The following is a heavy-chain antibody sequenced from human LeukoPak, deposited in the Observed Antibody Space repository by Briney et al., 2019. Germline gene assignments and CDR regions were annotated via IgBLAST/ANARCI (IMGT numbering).Heavy chain of an antibody. Sequence: SSETLSLTCTVSGGSISSSSYYWGWIRQPPGKGLEWIGSIYYSGSTYYNPSLKSRVTISVDTSKNQFSLKLSSVTAADTAVYYCASLRWGQLAFWDYWGQGTLVTVSS. CDR3: ASLRWGQLAFWDY. V-gene: IGHV4-39*07. J-gene: IGHJ4*02. D-gene: IGHD6-13*01. CDR2: IYYSGST. CDR1: GGSISSSSYY.